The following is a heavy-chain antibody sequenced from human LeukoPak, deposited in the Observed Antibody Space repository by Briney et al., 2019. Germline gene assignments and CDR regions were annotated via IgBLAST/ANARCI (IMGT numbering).Heavy chain of an antibody. Sequence: GESLKISCKGSGYSFTSYWIGWVRQAPGQGLEWMGWISAYNGNTNYAQKLQGRVTMTTDTSTSTAYMELRSLRSDDTAVYYCARGYSSGWFDYWGQGTLVTVSS. J-gene: IGHJ4*02. CDR2: ISAYNGNT. D-gene: IGHD6-19*01. CDR3: ARGYSSGWFDY. CDR1: GYSFTSYW. V-gene: IGHV1-18*04.